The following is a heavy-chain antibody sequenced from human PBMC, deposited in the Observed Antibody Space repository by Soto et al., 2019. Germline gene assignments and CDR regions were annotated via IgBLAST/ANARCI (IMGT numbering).Heavy chain of an antibody. J-gene: IGHJ6*02. D-gene: IGHD1-7*01. V-gene: IGHV1-69*01. Sequence: QVHLVQSGAEVKKPGSSVKVSCKASGGTFSSYAISWVRQAPGQGLEWMGGIIPIFGTANYAQKFQGRVTITADESTSTAYMELSSLRSEDTAVYYCARGYGTTIFYYYYGMDVWGQGTTVTVSS. CDR3: ARGYGTTIFYYYYGMDV. CDR2: IIPIFGTA. CDR1: GGTFSSYA.